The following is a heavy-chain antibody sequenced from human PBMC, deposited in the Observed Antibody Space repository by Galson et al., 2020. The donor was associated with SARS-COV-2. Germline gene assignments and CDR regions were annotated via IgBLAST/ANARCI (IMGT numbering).Heavy chain of an antibody. CDR2: IYWNDDK. CDR3: AQRRGRWLKLDY. CDR1: GFSLSTSGVG. D-gene: IGHD5-12*01. V-gene: IGHV2-5*01. Sequence: SGPTLVKPTQTLTLTCTFSGFSLSTSGVGVGWIRQPPGKALEWLALIYWNDDKRYSPSLKSRLTITKDTSKNQVVLTMTNMDPVDTATYYCAQRRGRWLKLDYWGQGTLVTVSS. J-gene: IGHJ4*02.